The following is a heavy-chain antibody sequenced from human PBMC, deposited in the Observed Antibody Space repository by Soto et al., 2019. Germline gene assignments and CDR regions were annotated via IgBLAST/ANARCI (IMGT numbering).Heavy chain of an antibody. CDR3: ARDNSVLRYFDWLLPPPYYFDY. J-gene: IGHJ4*02. CDR2: INAGNGNT. D-gene: IGHD3-9*01. CDR1: GYTFTSYA. V-gene: IGHV1-3*01. Sequence: GASVKVSCKASGYTFTSYALHWVRQAPGQRLEWMGWINAGNGNTKYSQKFQGRVTITRDTSASTAYMELSSLRSEDTAVYYCARDNSVLRYFDWLLPPPYYFDYWGQGTLVTAPQ.